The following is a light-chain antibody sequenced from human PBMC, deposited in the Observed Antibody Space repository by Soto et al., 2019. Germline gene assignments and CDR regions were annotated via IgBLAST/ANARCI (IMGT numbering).Light chain of an antibody. Sequence: EFVLTQSPGTLSLSPGERATLSCRASQSVGSTYLACFQQKPAQAPRLLIYGASSRATGIPDRFRSSGSWTDFTLTISSLEPEDYAVYYCQQRNNWPPKITFGQGTRLEIK. CDR1: QSVGSTY. CDR3: QQRNNWPPKIT. V-gene: IGKV3-11*01. J-gene: IGKJ5*01. CDR2: GAS.